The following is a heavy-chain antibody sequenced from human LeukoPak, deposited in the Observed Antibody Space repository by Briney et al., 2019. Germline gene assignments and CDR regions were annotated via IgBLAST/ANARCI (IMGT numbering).Heavy chain of an antibody. V-gene: IGHV3-30*04. CDR1: GFTFSSYA. Sequence: PGRSLRLSCAASGFTFSSYAMHWVRQAPGKGLEWVAVISYDGSNKYYADSVKGRFTISRDNSKNTLYLQMNSLRAEDTAVYYCARDPERLWFGELSGGYYFDYWGRGTLVTVSS. CDR3: ARDPERLWFGELSGGYYFDY. D-gene: IGHD3-10*01. J-gene: IGHJ4*02. CDR2: ISYDGSNK.